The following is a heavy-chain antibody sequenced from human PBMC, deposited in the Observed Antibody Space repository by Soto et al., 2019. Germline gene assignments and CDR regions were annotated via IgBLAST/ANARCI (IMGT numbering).Heavy chain of an antibody. J-gene: IGHJ4*02. Sequence: EVQLLESGGGLVNPGGSLRLSCAASGFTFSTYAMSWVRQAPGKGLEWVSGISGGVGSANYADSVKGRFTISRDNSKKTVLMEMNSVRDEYTAVDCCAEDQLVLRGGDHFDHGGQGTLVTVSS. D-gene: IGHD2-21*02. V-gene: IGHV3-23*01. CDR1: GFTFSTYA. CDR2: ISGGVGSA. CDR3: AEDQLVLRGGDHFDH.